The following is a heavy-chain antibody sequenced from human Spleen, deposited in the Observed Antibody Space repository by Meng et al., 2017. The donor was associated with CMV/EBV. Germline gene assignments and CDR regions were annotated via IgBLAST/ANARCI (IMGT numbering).Heavy chain of an antibody. D-gene: IGHD1-1*01. CDR2: MSYDERTE. Sequence: GGSLRLSCAASGFSFSTYTMVWVRQAPGKGLEWVAFMSYDERTEYYADSVKGRFTISRDNSRSTLFLQMNSLGAEDTAVYYCARVRSRLESALYAFDIWGQGTMVTVSS. CDR1: GFSFSTYT. CDR3: ARVRSRLESALYAFDI. J-gene: IGHJ3*02. V-gene: IGHV3-30*04.